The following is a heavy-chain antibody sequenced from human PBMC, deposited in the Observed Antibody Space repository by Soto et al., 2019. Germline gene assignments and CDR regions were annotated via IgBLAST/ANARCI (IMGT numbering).Heavy chain of an antibody. D-gene: IGHD1-7*01. CDR1: GGTFSSYT. J-gene: IGHJ4*02. Sequence: QVQLVQSGAEVKKPGSSVKVSCKASGGTFSSYTISWVRQAPGQGLEWMGRIIPILGIANYAQKFQGRVTITAHKSTSTAYMELSSLRSEDTAVYYCARGTGTTGPGGDYWGQGTLVTVSS. CDR3: ARGTGTTGPGGDY. CDR2: IIPILGIA. V-gene: IGHV1-69*02.